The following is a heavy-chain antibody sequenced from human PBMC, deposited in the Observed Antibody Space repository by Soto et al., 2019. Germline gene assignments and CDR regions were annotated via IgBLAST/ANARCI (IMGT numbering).Heavy chain of an antibody. J-gene: IGHJ5*02. CDR2: FVAMFGSA. CDR1: GTTFDSFT. CDR3: AREDDTTGHYSWFDP. Sequence: QVQLVQSGAEVKKPGSSVKVSCKPSGTTFDSFTFAWVRQAPGQGLEWMGGFVAMFGSASIAQRFQGRVSITAGASTGTGYMALSDLRSDDSAIYYCAREDDTTGHYSWFDPWGPGTLVTVSS. D-gene: IGHD3-22*01. V-gene: IGHV1-69*01.